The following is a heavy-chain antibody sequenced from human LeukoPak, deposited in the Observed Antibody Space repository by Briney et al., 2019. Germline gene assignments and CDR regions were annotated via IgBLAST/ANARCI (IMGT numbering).Heavy chain of an antibody. J-gene: IGHJ2*01. Sequence: PSETLSLTCTVSGGSISSGGYYWSWIRQHPGKGLEWIGYIYYSGSTYYNPSLKSRVTISVDTSKNQFSLKLSSVTAAVTAVYYCARQPLLGSYWFFDLWGRGTLVTVSS. V-gene: IGHV4-31*03. CDR3: ARQPLLGSYWFFDL. CDR2: IYYSGST. CDR1: GGSISSGGYY. D-gene: IGHD2-8*02.